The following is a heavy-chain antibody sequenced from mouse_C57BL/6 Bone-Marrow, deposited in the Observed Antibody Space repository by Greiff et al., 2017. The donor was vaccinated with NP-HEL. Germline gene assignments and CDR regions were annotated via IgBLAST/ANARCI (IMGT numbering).Heavy chain of an antibody. CDR1: GFTFSSYA. CDR3: TIYSNYWYFDV. J-gene: IGHJ1*03. Sequence: EVKLMESGEGLVKPGGSLKLSCAASGFTFSSYAMSWVRQTPEKRLEWVAYISSGGDYIYYADTVKGRFTISRDNARNTLYLQMSSLKSEDTAMYYCTIYSNYWYFDVWGTGTTVTVSS. V-gene: IGHV5-9-1*02. D-gene: IGHD2-5*01. CDR2: ISSGGDYI.